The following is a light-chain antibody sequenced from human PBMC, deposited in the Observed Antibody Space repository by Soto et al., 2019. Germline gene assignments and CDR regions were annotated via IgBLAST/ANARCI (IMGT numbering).Light chain of an antibody. V-gene: IGKV3-15*01. CDR2: GAT. Sequence: ETGMTQSPATLSVSPGEGATLSCRASQSVGSSLAWYQHKPGQAPRLLIYGATTRATGIPARFSGSGYGAEFTLTINSLQSEDFALYYCLQYSNGPRTFGQGTKVDIK. CDR1: QSVGSS. J-gene: IGKJ1*01. CDR3: LQYSNGPRT.